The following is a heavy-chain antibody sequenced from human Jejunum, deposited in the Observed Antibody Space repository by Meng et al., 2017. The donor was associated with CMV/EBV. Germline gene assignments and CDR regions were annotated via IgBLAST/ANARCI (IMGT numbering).Heavy chain of an antibody. CDR1: SFV. V-gene: IGHV1-69*10. J-gene: IGHJ6*02. CDR2: ISFSLGIR. CDR3: ARDRVGRGAANAYLYGMDV. D-gene: IGHD1-26*01. Sequence: SFVINWVRQAPGQGLEWMGGISFSLGIRNYAPKFQGRVTITADKSTSTVYMELSSVTSEDTAVYYCARDRVGRGAANAYLYGMDVWGQGTTVTVSS.